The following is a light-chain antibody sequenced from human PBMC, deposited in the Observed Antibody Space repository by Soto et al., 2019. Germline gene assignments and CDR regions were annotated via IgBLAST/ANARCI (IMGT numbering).Light chain of an antibody. Sequence: DIVMTQSPDSLAVSLGGGATINCKSSQSVLYSSNNKNYLAWYQQKPGQPPKLLIYWASTRESGVPDRFSGSGSGTDFTLTISRLEPEDFAVYYCQQYSSSPSINFGQGTRLEIK. V-gene: IGKV4-1*01. CDR2: WAS. CDR1: QSVLYSSNNKNY. J-gene: IGKJ5*01. CDR3: QQYSSSPSIN.